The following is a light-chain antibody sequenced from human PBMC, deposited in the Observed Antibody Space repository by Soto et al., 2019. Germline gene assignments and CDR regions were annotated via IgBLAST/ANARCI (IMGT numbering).Light chain of an antibody. CDR1: QTVGRY. Sequence: DIVLTQSPATLSLSPGDRVTLSCRASQTVGRYLSWYQHSPGQGPRLLVYDASNRATGVPARFSGSGSETDFTLTISSLEPEDFAVFYCQHYDSLPITFGQGTRLETK. J-gene: IGKJ5*01. CDR3: QHYDSLPIT. CDR2: DAS. V-gene: IGKV3-11*01.